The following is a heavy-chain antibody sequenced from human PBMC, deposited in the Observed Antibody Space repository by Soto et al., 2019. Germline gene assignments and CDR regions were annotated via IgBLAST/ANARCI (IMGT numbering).Heavy chain of an antibody. CDR1: GGSLSNYY. CDR3: SRVGMWLDYGMDV. V-gene: IGHV4-59*01. J-gene: IGHJ6*02. D-gene: IGHD5-12*01. CDR2: VYYNGDT. Sequence: QVQLHESGPGLVKPSETLSLTCSVSGGSLSNYYWSWIRQSPGKGLEWLGCVYYNGDTDINPSFNSRVTMSVDASKNQFSLKLTSVTTADTAVYFGSRVGMWLDYGMDVWGQGTTVTVSS.